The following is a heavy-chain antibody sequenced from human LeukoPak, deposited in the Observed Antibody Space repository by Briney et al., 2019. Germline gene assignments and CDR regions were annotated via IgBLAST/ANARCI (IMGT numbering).Heavy chain of an antibody. CDR2: ISSSGSTI. CDR1: GFTFSDYY. D-gene: IGHD3-10*01. Sequence: GGSLRLSCAASGFTFSDYYMSWIRQAPGKGLEWVSYISSSGSTIYYADSVKGRFTISRDNAKNSLYLQMNSLRAEDTAVYYCATEWFGELLTAHYWGLGTLVTVSS. CDR3: ATEWFGELLTAHY. J-gene: IGHJ4*02. V-gene: IGHV3-11*01.